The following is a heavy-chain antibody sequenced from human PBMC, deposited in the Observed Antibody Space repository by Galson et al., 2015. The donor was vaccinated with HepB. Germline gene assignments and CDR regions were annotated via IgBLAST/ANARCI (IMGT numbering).Heavy chain of an antibody. CDR1: GGTFSRYYA. Sequence: SVKVSCKASGGTFSRYYAIAWVRQAPGQGLEWMGTLIPIFGTTNNAQKFQGRVAMTADESTTTAYMELSSLKSEDTASYYCAKSQFLEWVGSSGKEYKYYAIDGWGQGTTVTVSS. V-gene: IGHV1-69*13. CDR2: LIPIFGTT. D-gene: IGHD3-3*01. CDR3: AKSQFLEWVGSSGKEYKYYAIDG. J-gene: IGHJ6*02.